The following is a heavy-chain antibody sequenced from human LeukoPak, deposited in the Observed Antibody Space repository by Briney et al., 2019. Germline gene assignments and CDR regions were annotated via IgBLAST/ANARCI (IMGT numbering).Heavy chain of an antibody. V-gene: IGHV4-59*01. CDR1: GGSISSYY. D-gene: IGHD6-19*01. Sequence: PSETLSLTCTVSGGSISSYYWSWIRQPPGKGLEWSGYIYYSGSTNYNPSLKSRVTISVDTSKNQFSLKLSSVTAADTAVYYCARAYSSGWLHQRGNWFDPWGQGTLVTVSS. J-gene: IGHJ5*02. CDR3: ARAYSSGWLHQRGNWFDP. CDR2: IYYSGST.